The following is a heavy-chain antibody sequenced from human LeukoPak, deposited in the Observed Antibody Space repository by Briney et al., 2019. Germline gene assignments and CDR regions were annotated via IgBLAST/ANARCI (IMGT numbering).Heavy chain of an antibody. CDR2: ISKDGGNK. J-gene: IGHJ4*02. D-gene: IGHD1-1*01. V-gene: IGHV3-43*02. CDR1: ELTFDEHD. CDR3: AKRSGAPNNFDY. Sequence: GGSLRFSWQAPELTFDEHDMNWAGKVPGKGLNWVCLISKDGGNKHYADSVKGRFSISRDSNRNSLSLQMNSLRSEDTALYFCAKRSGAPNNFDYWGQGALVTVSS.